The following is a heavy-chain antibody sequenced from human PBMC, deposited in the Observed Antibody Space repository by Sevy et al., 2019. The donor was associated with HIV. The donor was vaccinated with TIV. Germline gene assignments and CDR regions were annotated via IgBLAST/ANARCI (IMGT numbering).Heavy chain of an antibody. J-gene: IGHJ4*02. D-gene: IGHD3-22*01. CDR2: ISSNGRNK. Sequence: GGSLRLSCTASGVSFKTDAIHWVRQAPGKGLEWVAVISSNGRNKDYADSAKGRFTISRDNSKNTVYLQMNSLRPEDTYFYYCARGQYFESSGYPWYFDFWGQGTMVTVSS. CDR3: ARGQYFESSGYPWYFDF. CDR1: GVSFKTDA. V-gene: IGHV3-30*04.